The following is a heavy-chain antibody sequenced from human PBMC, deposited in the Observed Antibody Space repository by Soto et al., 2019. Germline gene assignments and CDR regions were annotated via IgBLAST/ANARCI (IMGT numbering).Heavy chain of an antibody. D-gene: IGHD1-20*01. Sequence: SETLSLTCTVSGGSISSYFWSWIRQPPGKGLEWIGYIHDSEPTNYNPSLKSRVTMSLDTSKNQLSLRLTSVTAADTAVYYCARGTSNWSWNFDYWGPGILVTVS. V-gene: IGHV4-59*01. CDR3: ARGTSNWSWNFDY. CDR2: IHDSEPT. J-gene: IGHJ4*02. CDR1: GGSISSYF.